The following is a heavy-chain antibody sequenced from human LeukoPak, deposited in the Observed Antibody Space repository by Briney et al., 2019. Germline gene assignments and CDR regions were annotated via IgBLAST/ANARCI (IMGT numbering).Heavy chain of an antibody. J-gene: IGHJ4*02. CDR1: GFSVGYNY. Sequence: GGSLRLSCAASGFSVGYNYVSWVRQAPGKGLEWVSGVSDSGGRTYYADSVKGRFTISRDNSMNTLYLQMNSLRAEDTAIYYCAKLCPHSSRNLYYFDFWGQGTLVAVSS. CDR3: AKLCPHSSRNLYYFDF. V-gene: IGHV3-53*01. D-gene: IGHD6-13*01. CDR2: VSDSGGRT.